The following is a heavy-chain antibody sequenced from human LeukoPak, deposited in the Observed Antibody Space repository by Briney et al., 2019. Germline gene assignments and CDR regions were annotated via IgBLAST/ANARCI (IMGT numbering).Heavy chain of an antibody. CDR2: IKQDGSEK. CDR3: ARLETGIAAAGTGYFDY. V-gene: IGHV3-7*05. J-gene: IGHJ4*02. D-gene: IGHD6-13*01. Sequence: PGGSLRLPCAASGFTFSSYWMSWVRQAPGKGREWVANIKQDGSEKYYVDSVKGRFTISRDNAKNSLYLQMNSMRAEDTAVYYCARLETGIAAAGTGYFDYWGQGTLVTVSS. CDR1: GFTFSSYW.